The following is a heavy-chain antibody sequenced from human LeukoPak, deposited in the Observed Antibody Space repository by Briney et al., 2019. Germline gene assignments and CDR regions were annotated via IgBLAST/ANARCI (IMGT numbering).Heavy chain of an antibody. CDR2: IWYDGSNK. J-gene: IGHJ3*02. V-gene: IGHV3-33*01. CDR3: ARRGDTSGYYPDALDI. Sequence: GGSLRLSCAASGSTFSRHGMHWVRQGPGKGLEWVAAIWYDGSNKYYGDSVKGRFTISRDNSKNTLYLQMNSLRADDTAVYYCARRGDTSGYYPDALDIWGQGTMVTVSS. CDR1: GSTFSRHG. D-gene: IGHD3-22*01.